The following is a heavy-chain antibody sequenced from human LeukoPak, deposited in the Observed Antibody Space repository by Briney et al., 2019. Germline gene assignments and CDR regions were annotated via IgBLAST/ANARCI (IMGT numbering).Heavy chain of an antibody. D-gene: IGHD6-13*01. V-gene: IGHV4-59*08. J-gene: IGHJ1*01. CDR2: IYYSGST. CDR1: GGSISSYY. Sequence: SETLSLTCTVSGGSISSYYWSWIRQPPGKGLEWIGYIYYSGSTNYNPSLKSRVTISVDTSKNQLSLKLTSVTAADTAVYYCARVAAGIGFFQHWGQGTLVTVSS. CDR3: ARVAAGIGFFQH.